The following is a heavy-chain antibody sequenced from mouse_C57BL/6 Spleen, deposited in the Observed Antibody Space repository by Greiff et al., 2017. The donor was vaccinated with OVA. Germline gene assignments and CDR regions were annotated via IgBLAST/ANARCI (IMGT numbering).Heavy chain of an antibody. D-gene: IGHD1-3*01. CDR1: GFTFSSYA. V-gene: IGHV5-4*01. Sequence: EVQLVESGGGLVKPGGSLKLSCAASGFTFSSYAMSWVRQTPEKRLEWVATISDGGSYTYYPDNVKGRFTISRDNAKNNLYLQMSHLKSEDTAMYYGARGGSKGAMDYWGQGTSVTVSS. CDR2: ISDGGSYT. J-gene: IGHJ4*01. CDR3: ARGGSKGAMDY.